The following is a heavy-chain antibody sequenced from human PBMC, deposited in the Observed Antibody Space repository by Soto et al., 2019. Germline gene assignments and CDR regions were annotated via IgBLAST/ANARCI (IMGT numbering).Heavy chain of an antibody. Sequence: QVQLVESGGGVVQPGRSLRLSCAASGFTFSIYAMQWVRQAPGKGLEWVEVMANDGSDKDYADSVKGPFTISRDNSKNTLYLKMNSLRAEDTAVYYCARSTTVTTDYGMDVWGQGTTVTVSS. V-gene: IGHV3-30-3*01. D-gene: IGHD4-17*01. CDR2: MANDGSDK. CDR1: GFTFSIYA. CDR3: ARSTTVTTDYGMDV. J-gene: IGHJ6*02.